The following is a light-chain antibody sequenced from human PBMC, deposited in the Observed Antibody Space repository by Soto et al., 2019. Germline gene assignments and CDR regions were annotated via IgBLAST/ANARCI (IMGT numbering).Light chain of an antibody. Sequence: QSVMTQPPSVSAAPGQKVTISCSGSSSNIGGNSVSSYQQLPGTAPKLLIYDDNKRPSGIPDRFSGSTSGTSATLGITGFQTGDEADYYCGSWDSSLSAYVFGTGTKLTVL. V-gene: IGLV1-51*01. CDR3: GSWDSSLSAYV. J-gene: IGLJ1*01. CDR2: DDN. CDR1: SSNIGGNS.